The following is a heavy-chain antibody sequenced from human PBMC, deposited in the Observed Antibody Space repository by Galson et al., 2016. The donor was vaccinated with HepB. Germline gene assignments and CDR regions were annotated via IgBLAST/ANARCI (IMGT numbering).Heavy chain of an antibody. D-gene: IGHD7-27*01. CDR3: AKANRGLADY. CDR2: IIYSGSS. J-gene: IGHJ4*02. Sequence: TLSLTCSVSGGSISSGGYYWSWIRQHPGKGLEWVGYIIYSGSSYYNPSLKSRVTIYVDTSKNPFSLKLSSVTAADTAIYYCAKANRGLADYWGQGTLVTVSS. V-gene: IGHV4-31*03. CDR1: GGSISSGGYY.